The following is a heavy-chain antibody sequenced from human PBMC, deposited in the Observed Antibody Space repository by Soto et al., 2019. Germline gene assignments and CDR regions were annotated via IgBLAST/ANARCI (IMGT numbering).Heavy chain of an antibody. Sequence: SGTLSLTCTVSGGSISSGGYYWSWIRQHPGKGLEWIGYIYYSGSTYYNPSLKSRVTISVDTSKNQFSLKLSSVTAADTAVYYCARVPTFLYCSSGWANRFDYWGQGTLVTVSS. CDR3: ARVPTFLYCSSGWANRFDY. D-gene: IGHD6-19*01. J-gene: IGHJ4*02. CDR2: IYYSGST. V-gene: IGHV4-31*03. CDR1: GGSISSGGYY.